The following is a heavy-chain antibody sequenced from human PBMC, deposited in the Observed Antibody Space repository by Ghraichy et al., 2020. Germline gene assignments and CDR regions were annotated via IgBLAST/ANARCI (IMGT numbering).Heavy chain of an antibody. CDR2: IYYSGST. Sequence: ETLSLTCTVSGGSISSSSYYWGWIRQPPGKGLEWIGSIYYSGSTYYNPSLKSRVTISVDTSKNQFSLKLSSVTAADTAVYYCARIGATSRDFDYWGQGTLVTVSS. CDR1: GGSISSSSYY. D-gene: IGHD1-26*01. V-gene: IGHV4-39*01. J-gene: IGHJ4*02. CDR3: ARIGATSRDFDY.